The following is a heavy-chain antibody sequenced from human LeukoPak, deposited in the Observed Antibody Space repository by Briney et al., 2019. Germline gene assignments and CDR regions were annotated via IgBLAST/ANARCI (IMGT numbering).Heavy chain of an antibody. J-gene: IGHJ4*02. CDR3: AKEKKYYYDSTGYPGYDY. D-gene: IGHD3-22*01. Sequence: GGSLRLSCAASGFTFSNYGMHWVRQAPGKGLEWVAFIRYDGTNEYYADSVKGRLTISRDNSKNTLYLQMNSLRAEDTAVYYCAKEKKYYYDSTGYPGYDYWGQGTLVTVSP. V-gene: IGHV3-30*02. CDR1: GFTFSNYG. CDR2: IRYDGTNE.